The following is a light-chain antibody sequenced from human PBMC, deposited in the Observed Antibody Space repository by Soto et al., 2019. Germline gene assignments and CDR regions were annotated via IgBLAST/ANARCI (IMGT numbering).Light chain of an antibody. Sequence: DIQMTQSPSSLSASVGDRVTITCRASQSISSYLNWYQQKPVKAPKLLIYAASSLQRGVPSRFSGSGSGTDFTLTISTLQPEDFATYYCQQSYSTPRFGPGTKVDIK. CDR2: AAS. V-gene: IGKV1-39*01. CDR3: QQSYSTPR. J-gene: IGKJ3*01. CDR1: QSISSY.